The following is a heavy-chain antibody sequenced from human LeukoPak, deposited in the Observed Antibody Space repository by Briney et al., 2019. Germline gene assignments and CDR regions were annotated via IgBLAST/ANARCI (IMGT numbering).Heavy chain of an antibody. D-gene: IGHD3-16*01. V-gene: IGHV4-59*10. J-gene: IGHJ4*02. CDR3: ARIGGITYFDY. CDR1: GGSFSGYY. Sequence: SETLSLTCAVYGGSFSGYYWSWIRQPPGKELEWIGRFYTSGGPNYNPSLKSRVTMSVDTSKNQFSLRLSSVSPADTAVYYCARIGGITYFDYWGQGTLVTVSS. CDR2: FYTSGGP.